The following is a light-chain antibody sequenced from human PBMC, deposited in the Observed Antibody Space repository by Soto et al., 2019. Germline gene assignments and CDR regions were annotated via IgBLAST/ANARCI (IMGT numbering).Light chain of an antibody. Sequence: QSVLTQSSSASAALGSSVKVTCTLSSGYTNYIIAWHQQQPGKAPRFLMKLHSDGSHNKGDGIPDRFSGSSSGADRYLIISNLQSEDEADYYCETWDTKTWVFGGGTKLTVL. CDR1: SGYTNYI. J-gene: IGLJ3*02. V-gene: IGLV4-60*03. CDR3: ETWDTKTWV. CDR2: LHSDGSH.